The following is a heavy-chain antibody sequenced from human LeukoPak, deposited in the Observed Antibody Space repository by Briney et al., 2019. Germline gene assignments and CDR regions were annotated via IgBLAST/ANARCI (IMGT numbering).Heavy chain of an antibody. CDR2: INPSGGNT. CDR1: GFTFSSNP. CDR3: ARVDSSGYYDFDY. V-gene: IGHV3-23*01. Sequence: GGSLRLSCAGSGFTFSSNPLSWVRQAPGKGLEWVSAINPSGGNTYYADSVRGRFTISRDNSKNTLYLQMNTLRAEDTAVYYCARVDSSGYYDFDYWGQGTLVTVSS. J-gene: IGHJ4*02. D-gene: IGHD3-22*01.